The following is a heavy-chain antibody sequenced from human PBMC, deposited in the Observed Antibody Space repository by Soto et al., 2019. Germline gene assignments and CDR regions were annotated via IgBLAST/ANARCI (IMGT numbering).Heavy chain of an antibody. CDR2: IYYSGST. CDR1: GGSISSGGYD. D-gene: IGHD3-22*01. V-gene: IGHV4-31*03. J-gene: IGHJ4*02. CDR3: AREDKAHYYDSSGFDY. Sequence: SLTCTVSGGSISSGGYDWSWILQHPGKGLEWIGYIYYSGSTCYNPSLKSRVTISVDTSKNQFSLKLSSVTAADTAVYYCAREDKAHYYDSSGFDYWGQGTLVTVSS.